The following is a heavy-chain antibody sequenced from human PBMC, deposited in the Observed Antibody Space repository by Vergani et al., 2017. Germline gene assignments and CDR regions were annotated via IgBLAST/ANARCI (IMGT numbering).Heavy chain of an antibody. CDR1: GYSFSNYW. CDR2: IFPGDSET. Sequence: EVLLVQSGADVKKSGESLKISCKASGYSFSNYWIGWVRQMSGKGLEWIGIIFPGDSETKYNPSFQGQVIISADTSISTAYLQWSSLKASDTAIYYCARHLLGWEIHDAFAFWGQGTMVTVSS. V-gene: IGHV5-51*01. J-gene: IGHJ3*01. CDR3: ARHLLGWEIHDAFAF. D-gene: IGHD4-23*01.